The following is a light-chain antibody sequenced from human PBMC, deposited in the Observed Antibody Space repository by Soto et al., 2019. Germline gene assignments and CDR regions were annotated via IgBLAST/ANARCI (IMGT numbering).Light chain of an antibody. CDR3: QKYNSAPQT. CDR1: QSVSSC. V-gene: IGKV3-11*01. CDR2: DAS. J-gene: IGKJ1*01. Sequence: EVVLTQSPVTLSLSPGERATLSCRASQSVSSCLAWYQQNPGQAPRLLIYDASNRATGIPARFSGSRSGPDFTLTISSLQPEDVATYYCQKYNSAPQTFGQGTKVDI.